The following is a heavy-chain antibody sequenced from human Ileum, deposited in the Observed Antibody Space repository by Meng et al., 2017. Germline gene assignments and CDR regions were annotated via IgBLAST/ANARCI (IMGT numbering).Heavy chain of an antibody. CDR2: IYNGGRT. CDR3: HCYGY. Sequence: EVQLVESGGGLVQPGGSLRLSCAASGFTFSSYAMSWVRQAPGKGLQWLSVIYNGGRTYYADSVKGRFTISSDNSKNTLWLQMNSLRPEDTAVYYCHCYGYWGQGTLVTVSS. V-gene: IGHV3-66*02. J-gene: IGHJ4*02. D-gene: IGHD2-21*01. CDR1: GFTFSSYA.